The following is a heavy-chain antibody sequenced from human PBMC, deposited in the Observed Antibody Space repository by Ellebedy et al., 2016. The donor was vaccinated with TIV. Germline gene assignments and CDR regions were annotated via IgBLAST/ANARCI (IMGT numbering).Heavy chain of an antibody. CDR1: GFTFSDYY. CDR2: IYSGNST. Sequence: GESLKISCAASGFTFSDYYMSWIRQAPGKGLEWVSVIYSGNSTRYADSVKGRFTISRDNSKNTLYLQMNSLRAEDTAVYYCARDPYNWNYVGWFDPWGQGTLVTVSS. CDR3: ARDPYNWNYVGWFDP. V-gene: IGHV3-66*02. J-gene: IGHJ5*02. D-gene: IGHD1-7*01.